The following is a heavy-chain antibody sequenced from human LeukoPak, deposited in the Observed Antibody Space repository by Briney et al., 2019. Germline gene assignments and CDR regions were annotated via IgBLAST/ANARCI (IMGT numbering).Heavy chain of an antibody. CDR2: ISGSGGST. V-gene: IGHV3-23*01. CDR3: AGDIRYSFER. Sequence: GGSLRLSCAASGFTFSSYAMSWVRQAPGKGLEWVSAISGSGGSTYYADSVKGRFTISRDNSKNTLYLQMNSLRSDDTAVYYCAGDIRYSFERWGQGTLVTVSS. D-gene: IGHD3-9*01. J-gene: IGHJ4*02. CDR1: GFTFSSYA.